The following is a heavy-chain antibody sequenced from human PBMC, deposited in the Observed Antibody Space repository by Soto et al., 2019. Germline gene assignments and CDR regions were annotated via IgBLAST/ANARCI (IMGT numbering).Heavy chain of an antibody. CDR3: ARTMRYSGYDRDYFDY. CDR2: INAGNGNT. Sequence: QVPLVQSGAEVKKPGASVKVSCKASGYTFTSYAMHWVRQAPGQRLEWMGWINAGNGNTKYSQKFQGRVTITRDTSASTAYMELSSLRSEDTAVYYCARTMRYSGYDRDYFDYWGQGTLVTVSS. J-gene: IGHJ4*02. CDR1: GYTFTSYA. D-gene: IGHD5-12*01. V-gene: IGHV1-3*01.